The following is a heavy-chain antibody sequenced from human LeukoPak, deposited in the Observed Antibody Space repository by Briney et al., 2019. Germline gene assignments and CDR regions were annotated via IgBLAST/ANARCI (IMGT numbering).Heavy chain of an antibody. CDR3: ARLLSPGWFDP. J-gene: IGHJ5*02. Sequence: SETLSLTCTVSGGSISSSGSYWAWIRQPPGKGLEWIANVYYNGNTYYNPSLKSRVTISVDTSKNQFSLNLRSVTAADTAVYYCARLLSPGWFDPWGQGTLVTVSS. V-gene: IGHV4-39*01. CDR2: VYYNGNT. CDR1: GGSISSSGSY. D-gene: IGHD1-26*01.